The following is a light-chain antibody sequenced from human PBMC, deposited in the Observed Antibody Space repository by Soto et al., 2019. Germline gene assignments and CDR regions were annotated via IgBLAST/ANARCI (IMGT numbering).Light chain of an antibody. V-gene: IGKV1-8*01. CDR3: QQYYSYPRT. CDR2: AAS. CDR1: QDISSY. Sequence: AIRMTQSPSSLSASTGDRVTITCRASQDISSYLAWDQQKPGKAPKFLIYAASTLQSGVPSRFSGSGSGTDFTLTISCLQSEDFATYYCQQYYSYPRTFGQGTKVEIK. J-gene: IGKJ1*01.